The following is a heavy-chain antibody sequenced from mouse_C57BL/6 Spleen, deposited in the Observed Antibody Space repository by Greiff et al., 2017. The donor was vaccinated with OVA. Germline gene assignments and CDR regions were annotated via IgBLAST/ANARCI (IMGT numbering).Heavy chain of an antibody. CDR1: GYTFTSYW. CDR3: AREWNWAYYFDD. V-gene: IGHV1-64*01. J-gene: IGHJ2*01. D-gene: IGHD4-1*01. CDR2: IHPNSGST. Sequence: QVQLQQSGAELVKPGASVKLSCKASGYTFTSYWMHWVKQRPGQGLEWIGMIHPNSGSTNYNEKFKSKATLTVDTSSSTAYMQLSSLTSEDSAVYDCAREWNWAYYFDDWGQGTTLTVSS.